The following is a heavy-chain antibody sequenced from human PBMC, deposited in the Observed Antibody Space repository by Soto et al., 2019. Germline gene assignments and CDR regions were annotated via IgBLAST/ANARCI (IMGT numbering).Heavy chain of an antibody. CDR2: FDPEDGET. CDR3: ATMEPYGEPPLFDY. J-gene: IGHJ4*02. D-gene: IGHD4-17*01. V-gene: IGHV1-24*01. Sequence: ASVNVSCKFSGYTLTELSMHWVRQAPGKGLEWMGGFDPEDGETIYAQKFQGRVTMTEDTSTDTAYMELSSLRSEDTAVYYCATMEPYGEPPLFDYWGQGTLVTVSS. CDR1: GYTLTELS.